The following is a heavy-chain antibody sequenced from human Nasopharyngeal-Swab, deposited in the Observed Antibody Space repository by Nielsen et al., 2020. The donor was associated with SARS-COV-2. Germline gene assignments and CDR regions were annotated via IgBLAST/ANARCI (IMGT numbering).Heavy chain of an antibody. CDR3: ARAGKPKPRLLILYSGSYHDKKYSFDYFDD. Sequence: SETLSLTCTVSGGSISNSYWSWIRQPPGKGLEWIGYIYYSGSTNYNPSLKGRVTISVDTSKNKFSLKLSSVTAADTAVYYCARAGKPKPRLLILYSGSYHDKKYSFDYFDDWGQGTLVTVSS. J-gene: IGHJ4*02. D-gene: IGHD1-26*01. V-gene: IGHV4-59*01. CDR2: IYYSGST. CDR1: GGSISNSY.